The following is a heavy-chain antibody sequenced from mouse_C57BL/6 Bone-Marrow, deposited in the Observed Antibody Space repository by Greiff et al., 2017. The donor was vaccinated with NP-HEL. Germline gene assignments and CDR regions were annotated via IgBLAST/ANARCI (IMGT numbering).Heavy chain of an antibody. CDR2: ISSGGSYT. Sequence: EVKLVESGGDLVKPGGSLKLSCAASGFTFSSYGMSWVRQTPDKRLEWVATISSGGSYTYYPDSVKGRFTISRDNAKNTLYLQMSSLKAEDTAMYYCAGPEDFDYWGQGTTLTVSS. V-gene: IGHV5-6*01. J-gene: IGHJ2*01. CDR3: AGPEDFDY. CDR1: GFTFSSYG.